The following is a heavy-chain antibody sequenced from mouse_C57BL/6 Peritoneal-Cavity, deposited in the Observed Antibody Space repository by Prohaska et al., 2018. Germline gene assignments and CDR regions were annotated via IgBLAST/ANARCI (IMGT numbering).Heavy chain of an antibody. D-gene: IGHD2-1*01. V-gene: IGHV1-26*01. CDR3: ASDGNLDDYAMDY. Sequence: PGASVKISYKASGYTFTDYYINWVKQSHGKSLEWIGNINPNNGGTSYNQKFKGKTTLTVDKSSSTAYMELRSLTSEDSAVYYCASDGNLDDYAMDYWGQGTSVTVSS. CDR1: GYTFTDYY. CDR2: INPNNGGT. J-gene: IGHJ4*01.